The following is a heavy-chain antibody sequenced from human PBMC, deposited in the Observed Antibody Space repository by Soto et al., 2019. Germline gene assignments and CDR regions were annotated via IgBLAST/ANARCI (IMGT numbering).Heavy chain of an antibody. CDR3: GRGRYGDY. J-gene: IGHJ4*02. CDR1: GYAFTTYG. Sequence: QGHLVQSGAEVKKPGASVKVSCKGSGYAFTTYGITWVRQAPGQGLEWMGWISAHNGNTNYARKLQGRVTVTRDTSTSTAYMELRSLSSDDTAVYYCGRGRYGDYWGQGALVTVSS. CDR2: ISAHNGNT. D-gene: IGHD1-1*01. V-gene: IGHV1-18*01.